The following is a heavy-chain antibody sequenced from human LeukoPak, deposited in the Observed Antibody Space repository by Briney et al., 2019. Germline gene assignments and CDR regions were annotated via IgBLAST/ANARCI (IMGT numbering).Heavy chain of an antibody. Sequence: SETLSLTCTVSGGSISSSSYYWGWIRQPPGKGLEWIGYIYYSGSTNYNPSLKSRVTISVDTSKNQFSLKLSSVTAADTAVYYCARAPQGGTAMASFDYWGQGTLVTVSS. CDR1: GGSISSSSYY. CDR2: IYYSGST. D-gene: IGHD5-18*01. V-gene: IGHV4-61*05. J-gene: IGHJ4*02. CDR3: ARAPQGGTAMASFDY.